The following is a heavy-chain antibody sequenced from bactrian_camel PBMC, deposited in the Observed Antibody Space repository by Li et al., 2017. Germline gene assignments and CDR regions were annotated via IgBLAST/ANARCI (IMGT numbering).Heavy chain of an antibody. D-gene: IGHD6*01. CDR3: AGGRAGSWACDTNSTYNH. Sequence: HVQLVESGGGSVQAGGSLRLSCAASYTGDPLCLAWFRQAPGKEREGVASSDSDGHPRYGDSALGRFTASQGDAPFTMHLQMDSLKPEDTAIYYCAGGRAGSWACDTNSTYNHWGQGTQVTVS. CDR1: YTGDPLC. J-gene: IGHJ4*01. V-gene: IGHV3S53*01. CDR2: SDSDGHP.